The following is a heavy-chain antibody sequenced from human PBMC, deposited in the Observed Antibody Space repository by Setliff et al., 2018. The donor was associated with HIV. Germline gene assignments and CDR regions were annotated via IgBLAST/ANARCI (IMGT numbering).Heavy chain of an antibody. J-gene: IGHJ3*02. CDR2: IYTSGST. D-gene: IGHD3-3*01. V-gene: IGHV4-4*09. Sequence: SETLSLTCTVSGGSMNSYYWSWIRQHPGKGLEWIGYIYTSGSTKYNPSLKSRVTILVDPSKNQFSLRLSSVTAADTAVYYCARHSDFWSEDAFDIWGQGTMVTVSS. CDR1: GGSMNSYY. CDR3: ARHSDFWSEDAFDI.